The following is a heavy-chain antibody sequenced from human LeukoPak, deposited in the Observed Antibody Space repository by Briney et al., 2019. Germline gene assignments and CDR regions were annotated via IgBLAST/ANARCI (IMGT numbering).Heavy chain of an antibody. D-gene: IGHD7-27*01. CDR3: AKDGGLWVSAHWGDS. Sequence: GGSLRLSCAASGFTFSSYTMSWVRQAPGKGLEWVSTITTSDGNTYYADSVKGRLTVSRDNSKNTLFLQMNSLRAEDTAVYYCAKDGGLWVSAHWGDSWGRGTLVTVSS. V-gene: IGHV3-23*01. CDR2: ITTSDGNT. CDR1: GFTFSSYT. J-gene: IGHJ4*02.